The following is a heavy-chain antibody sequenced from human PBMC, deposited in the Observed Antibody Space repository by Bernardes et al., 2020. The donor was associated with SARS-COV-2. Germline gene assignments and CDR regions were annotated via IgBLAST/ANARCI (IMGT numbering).Heavy chain of an antibody. J-gene: IGHJ4*02. CDR3: ARTGYQLLHTPYYFDY. CDR2: INHSGST. D-gene: IGHD2-2*01. CDR1: GVSFSGYY. V-gene: IGHV4-34*01. Sequence: TLSLTCAVYGVSFSGYYWSWIRQPPGKGLEWIGEINHSGSTNYNPSLKSRVTISVDTSKNQFSLKLSSVTAADTAVYYCARTGYQLLHTPYYFDYWGQGTLVTVSS.